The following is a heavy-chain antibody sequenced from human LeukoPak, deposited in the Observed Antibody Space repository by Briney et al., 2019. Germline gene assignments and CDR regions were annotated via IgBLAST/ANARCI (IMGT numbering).Heavy chain of an antibody. CDR1: GFTCSSFG. V-gene: IGHV3-21*01. J-gene: IGHJ6*02. CDR2: ISSGTTYI. CDR3: ARSSDRYGMDV. Sequence: GGSLRLSCAASGFTCSSFGMNWVRQAPGKGLEWVSSISSGTTYIYYADSVKGRFTISRDNAKNSLYLQMNSLRAEDTAVYFCARSSDRYGMDVWGQGTTVTVSS. D-gene: IGHD2-15*01.